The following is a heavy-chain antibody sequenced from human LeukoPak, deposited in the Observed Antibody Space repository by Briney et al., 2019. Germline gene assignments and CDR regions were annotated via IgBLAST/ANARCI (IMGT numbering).Heavy chain of an antibody. CDR1: GGSISSGDYY. CDR3: ASGLVVIKAFDF. D-gene: IGHD3-22*01. Sequence: SETLSLTCTVSGGSISSGDYYWSWIRQPPGKGLEWIGYIYYSGSTYYNPSLKSRVTISLDMSKNQFSLKLSSVTAADTAVYYCASGLVVIKAFDFWGQGTMVTVSS. V-gene: IGHV4-30-4*02. CDR2: IYYSGST. J-gene: IGHJ3*01.